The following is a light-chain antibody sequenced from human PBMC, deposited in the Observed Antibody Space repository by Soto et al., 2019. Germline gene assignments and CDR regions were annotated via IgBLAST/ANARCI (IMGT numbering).Light chain of an antibody. CDR2: GVS. CDR1: SSDIGGYNF. CDR3: SSYISSSTPYV. Sequence: QSALTQPASVSGSPGQSITISCTGTSSDIGGYNFVSWYQHHPGKAPRLMIFGVSDRPSGVSDRFPGSKSGNTASLTISGLQAEDEADYYCSSYISSSTPYVFGTGTKVTVL. J-gene: IGLJ1*01. V-gene: IGLV2-14*03.